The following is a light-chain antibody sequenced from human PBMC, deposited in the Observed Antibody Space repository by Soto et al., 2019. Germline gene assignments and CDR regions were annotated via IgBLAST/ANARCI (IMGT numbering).Light chain of an antibody. CDR3: GSYTSSTTWV. CDR1: SSDVGGYNY. J-gene: IGLJ3*02. V-gene: IGLV2-14*01. CDR2: DVN. Sequence: QSALTQPASVSGSPGQSITISCTGTSSDVGGYNYVSWYQQHPGKVPKLMIYDVNNRPSGVSNRFSGSKSGNTASLTISGLQAEDEADYYCGSYTSSTTWVFGGGTQLTVL.